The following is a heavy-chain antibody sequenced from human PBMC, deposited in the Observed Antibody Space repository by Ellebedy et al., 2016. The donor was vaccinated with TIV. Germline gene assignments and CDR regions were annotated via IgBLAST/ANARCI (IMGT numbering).Heavy chain of an antibody. CDR2: IYPGDSDT. CDR1: GYSFTSYW. CDR3: ARLGIAAAGTSCGMDV. D-gene: IGHD6-13*01. V-gene: IGHV5-51*01. Sequence: GESLKISCKGSGYSFTSYWIGWVRQMPGKGLEWMGIIYPGDSDTRYSPSFQGQVTISADKSISTAYLQWSSLKASDTAMYYCARLGIAAAGTSCGMDVWGQGTTVTVSS. J-gene: IGHJ6*02.